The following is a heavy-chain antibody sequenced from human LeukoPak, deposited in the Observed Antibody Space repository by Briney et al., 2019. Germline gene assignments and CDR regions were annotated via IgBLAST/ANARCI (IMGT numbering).Heavy chain of an antibody. CDR1: GFTSSNYN. J-gene: IGHJ3*02. CDR3: ARVFDHGAAASCLFDI. D-gene: IGHD3-9*01. Sequence: KAGGSLRLSSSASGFTSSNYNMNWVRQAPRKGLEWVSSIASDSSYIYYADSVMGRFTISRDNAENSLYLQMNALRAGDTAVYYCARVFDHGAAASCLFDIWGQGTMVTVSS. V-gene: IGHV3-21*01. CDR2: IASDSSYI.